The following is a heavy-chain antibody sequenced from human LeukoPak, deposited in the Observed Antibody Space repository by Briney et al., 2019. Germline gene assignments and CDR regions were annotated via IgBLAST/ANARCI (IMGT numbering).Heavy chain of an antibody. V-gene: IGHV3-30-3*01. D-gene: IGHD1-26*01. CDR1: GFTFSSYA. CDR2: ISYDGSNK. CDR3: ASYVISGSYFDY. J-gene: IGHJ4*02. Sequence: GRSLRLSCAASGFTFSSYAMHWVRQAPGKGLEWVAVISYDGSNKYYADSVKGRFTISRDNSKNTLYLQMNSLRAEDTAVYYCASYVISGSYFDYWGQGTLVTASS.